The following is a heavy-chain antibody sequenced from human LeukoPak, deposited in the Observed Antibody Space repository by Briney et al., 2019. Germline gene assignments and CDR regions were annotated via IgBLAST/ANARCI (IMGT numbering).Heavy chain of an antibody. V-gene: IGHV4-39*07. CDR3: ARENSSGWSTRQQYFDY. Sequence: PSETLSLTCTVSGGSISSYYWGWIRQPPGKGLEWIGSIYYSGSTYYNPSLKSRVTISVDTSKNQFSLRLSSITAADTAVYYCARENSSGWSTRQQYFDYWGQGTLVTVSS. J-gene: IGHJ4*02. CDR2: IYYSGST. CDR1: GGSISSYY. D-gene: IGHD6-19*01.